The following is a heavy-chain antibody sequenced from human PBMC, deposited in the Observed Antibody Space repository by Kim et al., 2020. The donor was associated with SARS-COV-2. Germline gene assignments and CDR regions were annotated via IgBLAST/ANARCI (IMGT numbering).Heavy chain of an antibody. Sequence: SVKVSCKASGGTFSSYAISWVRQAPGQGLEWMGGIIPIFGTANYAQKFQGRVTITADESTSTAYMELSSLRSEDTAVYYCARDRFVRYSSSFGMDVWGQGTTVTVSS. CDR3: ARDRFVRYSSSFGMDV. V-gene: IGHV1-69*13. J-gene: IGHJ6*02. D-gene: IGHD6-6*01. CDR2: IIPIFGTA. CDR1: GGTFSSYA.